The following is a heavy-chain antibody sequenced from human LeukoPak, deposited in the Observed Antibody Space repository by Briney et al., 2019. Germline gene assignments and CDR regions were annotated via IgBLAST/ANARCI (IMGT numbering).Heavy chain of an antibody. D-gene: IGHD3-10*01. V-gene: IGHV1-2*06. CDR2: INPNSGGT. Sequence: GASVKVSCKASGYTFTGYYMHWLRQAPGQGLEWMGRINPNSGGTNYAQKFQGRVTMTRDTSISTAYMELSRLRADDTAVYYCARGNYGSGSYSLLWGQGTLVTVSS. J-gene: IGHJ4*02. CDR3: ARGNYGSGSYSLL. CDR1: GYTFTGYY.